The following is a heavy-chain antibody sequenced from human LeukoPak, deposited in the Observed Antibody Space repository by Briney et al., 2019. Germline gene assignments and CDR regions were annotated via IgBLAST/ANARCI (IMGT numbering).Heavy chain of an antibody. V-gene: IGHV4-34*01. CDR3: ARVSLAAAGSGVEDY. CDR1: GGSFSGYY. CDR2: INHSGST. D-gene: IGHD6-13*01. J-gene: IGHJ4*02. Sequence: SETLSLTCAVYGGSFSGYYWSWIRQPPGKGLEWIGEINHSGSTNYNPSLKSRVTISVDTSKNQFSLKLSSVTAADTAVYYCARVSLAAAGSGVEDYWGQGTLVTVSS.